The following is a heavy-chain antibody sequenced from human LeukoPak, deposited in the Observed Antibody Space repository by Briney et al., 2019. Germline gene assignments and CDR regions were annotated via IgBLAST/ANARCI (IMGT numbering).Heavy chain of an antibody. CDR3: ARGRSITLLRGVAMSDGFDI. V-gene: IGHV3-21*06. D-gene: IGHD3-10*01. CDR2: TDTSGNYI. Sequence: GGSLRLSCEASGFTFSNYGMNWVRQAPGKGLEWVSFTDTSGNYIYYGDSVKGRFTISRDNARNLLFLQMNGPRAEDTAVYYCARGRSITLLRGVAMSDGFDIWGQGAMVAVSS. CDR1: GFTFSNYG. J-gene: IGHJ3*02.